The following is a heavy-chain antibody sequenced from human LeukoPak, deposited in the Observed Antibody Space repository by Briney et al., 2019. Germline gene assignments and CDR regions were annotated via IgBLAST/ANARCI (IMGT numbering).Heavy chain of an antibody. CDR2: IFSNDEK. CDR1: GSSLSTARLG. CDR3: ARIRLTPDALWSGPFDY. J-gene: IGHJ4*02. V-gene: IGHV2-26*01. Sequence: SGPTLVKPTGTLTLTCTVSGSSLSTARLGVGWIRQPPGNALEWLAHIFSNDEKSYSTSLKSRLTISKDTSKSQVVLPMHDMDPVDTATYYCARIRLTPDALWSGPFDYWGQGTLVTVSS. D-gene: IGHD3-3*01.